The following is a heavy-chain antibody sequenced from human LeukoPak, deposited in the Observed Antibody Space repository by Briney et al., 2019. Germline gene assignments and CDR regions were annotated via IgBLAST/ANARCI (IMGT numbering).Heavy chain of an antibody. CDR1: GFTFGNAW. J-gene: IGHJ4*02. CDR2: TKSKADGGTT. Sequence: PGGSLRLSCAASGFTFGNAWMSWVRQAPGKGLEWVGRTKSKADGGTTDYDAPVKGRLTISRAASKDTLYLQMDSLKTEDTAVYYCTARALGTWFSPADFDYWGQGTLVTVSS. CDR3: TARALGTWFSPADFDY. V-gene: IGHV3-15*01. D-gene: IGHD3-10*01.